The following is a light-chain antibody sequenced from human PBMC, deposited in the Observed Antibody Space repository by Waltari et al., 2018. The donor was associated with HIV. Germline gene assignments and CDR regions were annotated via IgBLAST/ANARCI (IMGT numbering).Light chain of an antibody. CDR2: EVS. V-gene: IGLV2-23*02. CDR3: CSYTGTNPFLL. J-gene: IGLJ2*01. Sequence: QSALTQPPSVSGSPGQSITISCTGTSSNVGSYNLVSWYQHHPRIAPKLMIYEVSKRPSGVSNRFSGSKSGNTASLTISGLQAEDEADYYCCSYTGTNPFLLFGGGTKLTVL. CDR1: SSNVGSYNL.